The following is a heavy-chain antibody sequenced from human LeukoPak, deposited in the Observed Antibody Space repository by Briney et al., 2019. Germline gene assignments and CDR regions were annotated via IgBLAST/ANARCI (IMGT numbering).Heavy chain of an antibody. Sequence: GESLKISCAASGFTFSSYAMSWVRQAPGKGLEWVSTISGGGSNTYYAASVKGRFTISRDNSKNTLYLQMNSLRAEDTAVYFCANRPSTAVAATRFDHWGQGTLVTVSS. CDR2: ISGGGSNT. V-gene: IGHV3-23*01. J-gene: IGHJ4*02. CDR1: GFTFSSYA. CDR3: ANRPSTAVAATRFDH. D-gene: IGHD6-19*01.